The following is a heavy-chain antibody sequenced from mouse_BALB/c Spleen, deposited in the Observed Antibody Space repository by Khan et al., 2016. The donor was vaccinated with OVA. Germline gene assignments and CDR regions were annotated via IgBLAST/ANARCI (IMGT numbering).Heavy chain of an antibody. V-gene: IGHV5-6*01. Sequence: EVELVESGGDLVKPGGSLKLSCAASGFTFSTYGMSWVRQTPDKRLEWVATVSTGGSYTYYPDSVKGRFTISRDKAKNTLYLQMSGLKSDDTAMFYCTRLAYYYDSEGFAYWGQGTLVTVSA. CDR3: TRLAYYYDSEGFAY. J-gene: IGHJ3*01. CDR2: VSTGGSYT. CDR1: GFTFSTYG. D-gene: IGHD1-1*01.